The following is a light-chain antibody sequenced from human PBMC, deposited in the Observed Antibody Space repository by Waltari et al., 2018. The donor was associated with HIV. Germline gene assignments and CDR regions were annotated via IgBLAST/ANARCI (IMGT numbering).Light chain of an antibody. J-gene: IGKJ4*01. CDR2: LAS. CDR1: RTILYSSDNRNY. V-gene: IGKV4-1*01. CDR3: QQYFRIPPP. Sequence: DIVMTQSPGSLPVSLGERATINCTSSRTILYSSDNRNYLAWYQQKPRQPPKLLISLASTRESGVPDRFSGSGSGTDFTLAIARLQAEDVALYHCQQYFRIPPPFGGGTKVEIK.